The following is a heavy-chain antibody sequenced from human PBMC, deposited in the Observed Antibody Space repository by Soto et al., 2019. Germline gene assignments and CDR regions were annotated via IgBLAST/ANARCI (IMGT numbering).Heavy chain of an antibody. D-gene: IGHD1-26*01. Sequence: ASVKVSCTASGYTFTSYYMHWVRQAPGQGLEWMGIINPSGGSTSYAQKFQGRVTMTRDTSTSTVYMELSSLRSEDTAVYYCARVSPVWEPLGYWGQGTLVTVSS. V-gene: IGHV1-46*03. J-gene: IGHJ4*02. CDR1: GYTFTSYY. CDR2: INPSGGST. CDR3: ARVSPVWEPLGY.